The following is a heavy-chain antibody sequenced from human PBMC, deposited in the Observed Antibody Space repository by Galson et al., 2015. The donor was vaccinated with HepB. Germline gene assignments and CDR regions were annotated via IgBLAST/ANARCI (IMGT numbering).Heavy chain of an antibody. V-gene: IGHV3-21*01. D-gene: IGHD6-6*01. CDR1: GFTFSSYS. CDR3: ARAPPDSYSSSSTFDY. CDR2: ISSSSSYI. Sequence: SLRLSCAASGFTFSSYSMNWVRQAPGKGLEWVSSISSSSSYIYYADSVKGRFTISRDNAKNSLYLQMNSLRAEDTAVYYCARAPPDSYSSSSTFDYWGQGTLVTVSS. J-gene: IGHJ4*02.